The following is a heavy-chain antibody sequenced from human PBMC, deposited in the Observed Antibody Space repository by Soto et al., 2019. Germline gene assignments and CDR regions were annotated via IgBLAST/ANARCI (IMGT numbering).Heavy chain of an antibody. CDR1: GFTFSSYG. Sequence: QVQLVESGGGVVQPGRSLRLSCAASGFTFSSYGMHWVRQAPGKGLEWVAVISYDGSNKYYADSVKGRFTISRDNSNNTLYLQMNSLRAEDTAVYYCAKKVVAATNYGMDVWGQGTTVTVSS. J-gene: IGHJ6*02. D-gene: IGHD2-15*01. V-gene: IGHV3-30*18. CDR2: ISYDGSNK. CDR3: AKKVVAATNYGMDV.